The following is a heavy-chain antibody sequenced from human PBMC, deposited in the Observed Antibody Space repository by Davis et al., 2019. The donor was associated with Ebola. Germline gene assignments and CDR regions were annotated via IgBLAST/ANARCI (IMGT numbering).Heavy chain of an antibody. J-gene: IGHJ4*02. CDR3: AKDPVTTGLLGFDY. CDR2: ISGSGGST. CDR1: GFTFSSYA. Sequence: GESLKISCAASGFTFSSYAMSWVRQAPGKGLEWVSAISGSGGSTYYADSVKGRFTISRDNSKNTLYLQMNSLRAEDTAVYYCAKDPVTTGLLGFDYWGQGTLVTVSS. V-gene: IGHV3-23*01. D-gene: IGHD4-17*01.